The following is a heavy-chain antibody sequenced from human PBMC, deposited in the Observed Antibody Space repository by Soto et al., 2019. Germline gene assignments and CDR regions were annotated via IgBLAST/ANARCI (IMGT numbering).Heavy chain of an antibody. CDR1: GGSFSGYY. Sequence: SETLSLTCAFYGGSFSGYYWSWIRQPPGKGLEWIGEINHSGSTNYNPSLKSRVTISVDTSKNQFSLKLSSVTAADTAVYYCARSRAVAGTEFRYWGQGTLVTVSS. CDR3: ARSRAVAGTEFRY. J-gene: IGHJ4*02. CDR2: INHSGST. D-gene: IGHD6-19*01. V-gene: IGHV4-34*01.